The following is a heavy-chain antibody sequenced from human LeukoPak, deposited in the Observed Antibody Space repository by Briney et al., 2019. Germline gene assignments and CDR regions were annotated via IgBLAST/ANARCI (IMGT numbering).Heavy chain of an antibody. Sequence: GGSLRLSCAASGFTFSSHWMSWVRQAPGKGLEWVANIREDESEKYYVDSVKGRFTISRVNANNSLFLQMNSLRAEDTAVYYCARDSRYSRGVGDFDYWGQGTLVSVSS. J-gene: IGHJ4*02. CDR1: GFTFSSHW. V-gene: IGHV3-7*03. D-gene: IGHD5-18*01. CDR3: ARDSRYSRGVGDFDY. CDR2: IREDESEK.